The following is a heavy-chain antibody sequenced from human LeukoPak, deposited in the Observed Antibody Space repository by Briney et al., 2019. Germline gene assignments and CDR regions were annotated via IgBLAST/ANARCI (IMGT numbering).Heavy chain of an antibody. CDR1: GYTFTSYD. Sequence: ASVKASCKASGYTFTSYDINWVRQATGQGLEWMGWMNPNSGNTGYAQKFQGRVTMTRNTSISTAYMELSSLRSEDTAVYYCARVPQQLGPYYFDYWGQGTLVTVSS. CDR2: MNPNSGNT. V-gene: IGHV1-8*01. J-gene: IGHJ4*02. D-gene: IGHD6-13*01. CDR3: ARVPQQLGPYYFDY.